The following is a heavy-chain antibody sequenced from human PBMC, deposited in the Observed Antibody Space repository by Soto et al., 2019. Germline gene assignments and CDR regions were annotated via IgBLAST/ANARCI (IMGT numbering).Heavy chain of an antibody. Sequence: QVQLVESGGGVVQPGRSLRLSCAASGFNFSSYAMHWVRQAPGKGLEWVAVISYDGSNKYYADSVKGRFTISRDNSKNTLYLQMNSLRAEDTAVYYCARGQVALSIYYYGMDVWGQGTTVTVSS. V-gene: IGHV3-30-3*01. CDR2: ISYDGSNK. D-gene: IGHD2-15*01. CDR1: GFNFSSYA. CDR3: ARGQVALSIYYYGMDV. J-gene: IGHJ6*02.